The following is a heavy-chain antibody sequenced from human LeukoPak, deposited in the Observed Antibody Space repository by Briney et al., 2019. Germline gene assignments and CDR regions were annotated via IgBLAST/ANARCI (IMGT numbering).Heavy chain of an antibody. V-gene: IGHV3-74*01. Sequence: GGSLRLSCAASGFTFSSYYLHWVRQVPGKGLVWVSRISSDGSSTSYADSVKGRFTISRDNAKNTLYLQMNSLRADDTAVYYCARDRGSPEYCSSTSCPFDYWGQGTLVTVSS. D-gene: IGHD2-2*01. CDR1: GFTFSSYY. CDR3: ARDRGSPEYCSSTSCPFDY. CDR2: ISSDGSST. J-gene: IGHJ4*02.